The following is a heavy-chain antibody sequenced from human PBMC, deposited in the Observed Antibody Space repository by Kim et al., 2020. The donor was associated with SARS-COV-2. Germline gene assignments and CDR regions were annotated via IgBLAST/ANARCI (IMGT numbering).Heavy chain of an antibody. CDR3: VKSSTTTR. D-gene: IGHD2-2*01. Sequence: GSTYYADSGKGRFTISRDNSKNTLYLQMSSLRAEDTAVYYCVKSSTTTRWGQGTLVTVSS. J-gene: IGHJ4*02. V-gene: IGHV3-64D*06. CDR2: GST.